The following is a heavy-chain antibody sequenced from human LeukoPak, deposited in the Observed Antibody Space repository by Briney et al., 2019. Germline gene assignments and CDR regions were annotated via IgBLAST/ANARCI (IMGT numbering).Heavy chain of an antibody. CDR1: GGSISSYY. V-gene: IGHV4-59*01. CDR2: IYYSGST. D-gene: IGHD3-22*01. CDR3: ARTPVYDSSGNHYYYYMDV. J-gene: IGHJ6*03. Sequence: SETLSLTCTVSGGSISSYYWSWIGQPPGKGLEWIGYIYYSGSTNYNPSLKSRVTISVDTSKNQFSLKLSSVTAADTAVYYCARTPVYDSSGNHYYYYMDVWGKGTTVTVSS.